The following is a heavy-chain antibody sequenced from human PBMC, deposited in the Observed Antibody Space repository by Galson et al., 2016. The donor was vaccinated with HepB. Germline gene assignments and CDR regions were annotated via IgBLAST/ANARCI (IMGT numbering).Heavy chain of an antibody. Sequence: SLRLSCAASGFTFSNYGMHWVRQAPAKGLEWVAADSMDGRRKFYADSVKGRFTTSRDNSNNMLFLQMDSLRPDDTAVYYCAKRHEYCPPVGCSVDYWGQGTLVTVSS. CDR1: GFTFSNYG. J-gene: IGHJ4*02. V-gene: IGHV3-30*18. D-gene: IGHD2/OR15-2a*01. CDR2: DSMDGRRK. CDR3: AKRHEYCPPVGCSVDY.